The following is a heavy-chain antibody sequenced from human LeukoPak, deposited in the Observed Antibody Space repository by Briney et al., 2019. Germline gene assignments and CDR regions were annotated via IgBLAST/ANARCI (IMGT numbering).Heavy chain of an antibody. CDR3: ARHFGLGVGSRFFDL. D-gene: IGHD3/OR15-3a*01. V-gene: IGHV4-39*01. CDR2: IYYRASGST. J-gene: IGHJ2*01. Sequence: PSETLSLTCAVSGGSMSSSSYYWGWVRQPPGKGLEWLASIYYRASGSTDYSPSLKSRLTISVDTPKNHFSLELSAVTAADTAVYYCARHFGLGVGSRFFDLWGRGTLVTVSS. CDR1: GGSMSSSSYY.